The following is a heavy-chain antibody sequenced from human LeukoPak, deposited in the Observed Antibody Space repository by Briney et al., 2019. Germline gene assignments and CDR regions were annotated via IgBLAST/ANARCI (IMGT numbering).Heavy chain of an antibody. J-gene: IGHJ4*02. Sequence: SQTLSLTCTVSGGSISSGSYYWSWIRQPPGKGLEWIGEINHSGSTNYNPSLKSRVTISLDTSKNQFSLKLSSVTAADTAVYYCASSGGSSGAVDYWGQGTLVTVSS. CDR1: GGSISSGSYY. D-gene: IGHD6-13*01. CDR3: ASSGGSSGAVDY. CDR2: INHSGST. V-gene: IGHV4-39*07.